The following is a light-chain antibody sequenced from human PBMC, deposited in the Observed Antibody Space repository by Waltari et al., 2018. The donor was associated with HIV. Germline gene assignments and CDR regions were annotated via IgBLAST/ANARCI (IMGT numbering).Light chain of an antibody. J-gene: IGLJ2*01. CDR3: VLYMGNGISI. CDR2: NTN. CDR1: SGSVSPNYY. V-gene: IGLV8-61*01. Sequence: QTVVTQEPSFSVSPGGTVTLTCALSSGSVSPNYYPSWYLQTPGQAPRTLIYNTNTRSFWVPDRFSGSILGNKATLTIAGAQADDDSDYYCVLYMGNGISIFGGGTKVTVL.